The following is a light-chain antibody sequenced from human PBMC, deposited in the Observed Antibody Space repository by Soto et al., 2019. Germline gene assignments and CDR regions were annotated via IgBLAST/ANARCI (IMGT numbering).Light chain of an antibody. J-gene: IGKJ1*01. Sequence: EIVLTQSPATLSLSPGERATLSCRASQSVISFLAWYQQKPGQAPRLLIYDTSNRAAGIPARFSGSGSGTDFSLAISSLEPEDFAGYYCQKRRDWPWTFGHGTKVEIK. V-gene: IGKV3-11*01. CDR1: QSVISF. CDR3: QKRRDWPWT. CDR2: DTS.